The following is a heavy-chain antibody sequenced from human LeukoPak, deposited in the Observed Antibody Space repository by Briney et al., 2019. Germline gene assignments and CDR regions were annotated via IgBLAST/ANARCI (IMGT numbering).Heavy chain of an antibody. J-gene: IGHJ4*02. Sequence: PGGSLRLSCAASGFTFDDYSMHWVRQAPGKGLEWVSLISWDGGSTYYADSVKGRFTISRDNSKNSLFLQMNSLRTEDTALYYCAKDFRNYLDYWGQGTLVTVSS. V-gene: IGHV3-43*01. CDR1: GFTFDDYS. CDR2: ISWDGGST. CDR3: AKDFRNYLDY.